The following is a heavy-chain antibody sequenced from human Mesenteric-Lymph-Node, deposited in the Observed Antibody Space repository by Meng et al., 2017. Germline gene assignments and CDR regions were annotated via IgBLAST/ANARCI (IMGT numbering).Heavy chain of an antibody. Sequence: LPEPGPGPVKPSHTRPFTCSVSGGSISSSNYYWSWIRQPPGKGLEWSGHIYNSGSTYYNPSLKSRITMSVDTSKNQFSLKLSSVTAADTAVYYCARGQKGYFDLWGRGTLVTVSS. CDR3: ARGQKGYFDL. CDR1: GGSISSSNYY. J-gene: IGHJ2*01. V-gene: IGHV4-30-4*01. CDR2: IYNSGST.